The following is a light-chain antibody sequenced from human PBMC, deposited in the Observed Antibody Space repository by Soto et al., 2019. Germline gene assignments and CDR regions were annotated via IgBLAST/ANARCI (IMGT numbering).Light chain of an antibody. Sequence: IQMTQSPSTLSASIGDTVTITCRASQSINRWLAWYQQKPGEAPKLLIYDASSLESGVPSRFSGTGSGTEFTLIINGLLPDDFATYDDQQYWSYWTFGQGTKVEIK. V-gene: IGKV1-5*01. CDR3: QQYWSYWT. J-gene: IGKJ1*01. CDR1: QSINRW. CDR2: DAS.